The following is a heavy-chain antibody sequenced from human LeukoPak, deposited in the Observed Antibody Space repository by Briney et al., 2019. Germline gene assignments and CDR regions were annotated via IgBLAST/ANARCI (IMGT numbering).Heavy chain of an antibody. J-gene: IGHJ5*02. CDR2: IKQDGSEK. Sequence: GGSLRLSCAASGFTFSSYWMSWVRQAPGKGLEWVANIKQDGSEKYYVDSVKGRFTISRDNAKNSLYLQMNSLRAEDTAVYYCARVGYSYGYSGLYNWFDPWGQGTLVTVSS. D-gene: IGHD5-18*01. CDR3: ARVGYSYGYSGLYNWFDP. V-gene: IGHV3-7*01. CDR1: GFTFSSYW.